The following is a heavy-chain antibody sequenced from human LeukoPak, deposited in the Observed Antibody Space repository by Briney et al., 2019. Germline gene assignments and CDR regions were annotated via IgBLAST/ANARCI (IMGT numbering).Heavy chain of an antibody. Sequence: ASVKVSCKASGYTFNSFYMHWVRQAPGQGLEWMGTLRSNGATTGYAEKFQGRVSMTRDTSTSTVYMRLSSLRSEDTAVYYCARGVVGATDYYFDFWGQGTLVTVSS. CDR1: GYTFNSFY. D-gene: IGHD2-15*01. CDR2: LRSNGATT. V-gene: IGHV1-46*02. J-gene: IGHJ4*02. CDR3: ARGVVGATDYYFDF.